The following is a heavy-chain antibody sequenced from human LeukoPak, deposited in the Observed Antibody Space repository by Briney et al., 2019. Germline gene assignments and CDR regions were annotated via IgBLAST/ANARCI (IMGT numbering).Heavy chain of an antibody. D-gene: IGHD2-21*02. V-gene: IGHV4-39*07. CDR3: ARDGEHIVVVTAHYYFDY. Sequence: SETLSLTCTVSGGSISSSSYYWGWIRQPPGKGLEWIGSIYYSGSTYYNPSLKSRVTISVDTSKNQFSLKLSSVTAADTAVYYCARDGEHIVVVTAHYYFDYWGQGTLVTVSS. CDR1: GGSISSSSYY. CDR2: IYYSGST. J-gene: IGHJ4*02.